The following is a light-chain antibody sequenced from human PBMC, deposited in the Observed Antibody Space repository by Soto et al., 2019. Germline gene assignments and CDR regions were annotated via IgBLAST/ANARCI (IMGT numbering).Light chain of an antibody. J-gene: IGLJ2*01. V-gene: IGLV2-8*01. Sequence: QSVLTQPPSASGSPGQSVTISCTGTSSDIGSDNYVSWYQQHPGEAPKLIIYEVSKRHSGVPDRFSGSKSGNTASLAVSGLQAEDEADYYCCSYAGDNTLFGGGTKLTVL. CDR2: EVS. CDR3: CSYAGDNTL. CDR1: SSDIGSDNY.